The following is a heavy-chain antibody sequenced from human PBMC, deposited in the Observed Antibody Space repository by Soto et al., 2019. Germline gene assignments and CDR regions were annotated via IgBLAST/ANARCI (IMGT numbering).Heavy chain of an antibody. CDR2: INPSGRTT. V-gene: IGHV1-46*01. D-gene: IGHD4-17*01. J-gene: IGHJ4*02. Sequence: QVQLVQSGAEVKKPGASVKVACKTSGFTFTKYYIHWVRQAPGQGLDWVGVINPSGRTTSYAQKFLGRVTVTRDASTATVYMELSSLRSEDTAVYYGARDLDVTTVTTSFDSWGQGPRVTVSS. CDR1: GFTFTKYY. CDR3: ARDLDVTTVTTSFDS.